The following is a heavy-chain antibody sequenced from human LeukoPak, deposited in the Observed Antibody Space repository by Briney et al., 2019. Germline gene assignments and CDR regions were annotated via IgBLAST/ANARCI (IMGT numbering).Heavy chain of an antibody. D-gene: IGHD2-15*01. CDR2: IYYSGST. V-gene: IGHV4-39*07. CDR3: ARVSCSGVSCYHYYYYMDV. CDR1: GGSISSSSNY. J-gene: IGHJ6*03. Sequence: RASETLSLTCSVSGGSISSSSNYWGWIRQPPGKGLDWIGTIYYSGSTYYNPSLRSRVTISVDTSKNQFFLNLNSVTAADTAVYYCARVSCSGVSCYHYYYYMDVWGRGTTVTVSS.